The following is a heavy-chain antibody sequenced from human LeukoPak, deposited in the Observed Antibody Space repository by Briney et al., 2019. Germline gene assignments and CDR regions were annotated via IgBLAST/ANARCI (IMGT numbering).Heavy chain of an antibody. CDR1: GFTFSIYG. Sequence: GRSLRLSCSASGFTFSIYGMHCVRHAPGKGLEYVSSIRSNGVSTYYAESGEGRFTIDRDNSKNTLYVQTSSLRAEDTAVYYCRVVAATEDYLDYWGQGPLVTVFS. J-gene: IGHJ4*02. D-gene: IGHD2-15*01. CDR3: RVVAATEDYLDY. CDR2: IRSNGVST. V-gene: IGHV3-64*05.